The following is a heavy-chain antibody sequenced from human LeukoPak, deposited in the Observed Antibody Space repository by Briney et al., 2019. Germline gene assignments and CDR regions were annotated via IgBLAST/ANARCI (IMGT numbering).Heavy chain of an antibody. D-gene: IGHD1-26*01. CDR2: INSDGSST. CDR3: AGSKYSGSYSDY. V-gene: IGHV3-74*01. J-gene: IGHJ4*02. Sequence: SRINSDGSSTSYADSVKGRFTISRDNAKNTLYLQMNSLRTEDTAVYYCAGSKYSGSYSDYWGRGTLVTVSS.